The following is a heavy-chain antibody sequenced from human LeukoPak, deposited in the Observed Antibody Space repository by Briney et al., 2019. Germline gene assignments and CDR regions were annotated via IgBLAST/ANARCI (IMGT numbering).Heavy chain of an antibody. D-gene: IGHD1-14*01. CDR2: IWYDGSNK. V-gene: IGHV3-33*08. Sequence: GGSLRLSCAASGFTFSSYSMNWVRQAPGKGLEWVATIWYDGSNKYYGDSVKGRFTISRDNSKNTMYLQMNSLRAEDTAVYYCASDNGNHPYNWFDPWGQGTLVTVSS. J-gene: IGHJ5*02. CDR1: GFTFSSYS. CDR3: ASDNGNHPYNWFDP.